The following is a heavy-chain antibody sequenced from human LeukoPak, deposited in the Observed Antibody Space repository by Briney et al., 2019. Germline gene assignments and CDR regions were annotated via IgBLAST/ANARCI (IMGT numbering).Heavy chain of an antibody. J-gene: IGHJ4*02. D-gene: IGHD1-14*01. Sequence: GGSLRLSCAASGFTFSSCGFNWVRQAPGKGLEWVSSIGPTGTDRYYADSVRGRFTISRDNAKNSMYLQMDSLRDEDTAVYYCATGTIGRHYDYWGQGTLLTVSS. CDR1: GFTFSSCG. V-gene: IGHV3-21*01. CDR2: IGPTGTDR. CDR3: ATGTIGRHYDY.